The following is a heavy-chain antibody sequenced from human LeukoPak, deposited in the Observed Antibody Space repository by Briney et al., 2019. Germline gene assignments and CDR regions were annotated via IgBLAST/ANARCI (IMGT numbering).Heavy chain of an antibody. CDR1: GGSISSYY. V-gene: IGHV4-59*01. CDR3: ARGPITGESSHHFDS. D-gene: IGHD1-20*01. CDR2: IYYSGST. Sequence: PSETLSLTCTVSGGSISSYYWSWIRQPPGKGLEWIGYIYYSGSTNYNPSLKSRVTISVDTSKNQFSLKLSSVTAADTAVYYCARGPITGESSHHFDSWGQGTLVTVSS. J-gene: IGHJ4*02.